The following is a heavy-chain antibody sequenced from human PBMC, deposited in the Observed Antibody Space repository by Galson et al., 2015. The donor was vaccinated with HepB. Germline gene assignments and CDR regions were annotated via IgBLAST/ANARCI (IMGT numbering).Heavy chain of an antibody. CDR3: ARLDSGSGGTEPYY. Sequence: SLRLSCAASGFTFSSYSMNWVRQAPGKGLEWVSYITSSITIYYADTVKGRFTISSDNAKNSLYLQMNSLRDEDTAGYYCARLDSGSGGTEPYYWGRGTLVTVSS. J-gene: IGHJ4*02. CDR2: ITSSITI. CDR1: GFTFSSYS. D-gene: IGHD2-15*01. V-gene: IGHV3-48*02.